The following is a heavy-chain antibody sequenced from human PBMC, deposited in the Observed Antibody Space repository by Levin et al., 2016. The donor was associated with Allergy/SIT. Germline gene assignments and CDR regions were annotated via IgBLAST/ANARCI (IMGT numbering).Heavy chain of an antibody. CDR2: ISRAGTT. Sequence: GSLRLSCDVSGGSISSSNWWSWVRQPPGKGLEWIGEISRAGTTNYSPSLKSRVSISVDRSRTQFSLKLSSVTAADTAVYYYARDIVVNDSQYHSGMHVWGQGTTVTVSS. CDR3: ARDIVVNDSQYHSGMHV. D-gene: IGHD3-16*01. V-gene: IGHV4-4*02. CDR1: GGSISSSNW. J-gene: IGHJ6*02.